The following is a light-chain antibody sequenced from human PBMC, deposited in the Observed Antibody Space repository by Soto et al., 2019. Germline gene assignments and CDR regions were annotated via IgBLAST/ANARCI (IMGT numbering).Light chain of an antibody. CDR2: EAS. CDR3: KQRNNGPRLT. CDR1: QNVRNY. V-gene: IGKV3-11*01. Sequence: EIVLTQSPATLSLSPGERATLSCRASQNVRNYLAWYQHKPGQAPRLLIYEASNRATGIPARFSGSGSGTDFTLTISSLEPEDFAVYYCKQRNNGPRLTFGQGTRLEIK. J-gene: IGKJ5*01.